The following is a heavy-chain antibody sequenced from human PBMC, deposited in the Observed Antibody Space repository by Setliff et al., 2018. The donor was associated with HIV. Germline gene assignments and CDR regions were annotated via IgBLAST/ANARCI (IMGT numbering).Heavy chain of an antibody. V-gene: IGHV1-18*01. D-gene: IGHD3-22*01. J-gene: IGHJ4*02. Sequence: GASVKVSCKTSGYIFTGFGLPWVRQAPGQGLGWMGWISAYNGNRNYAQKVQDRVTMTTDTSKRTTYMELRRLRSDDTAVYYCVRDGASYYDSSGYLVFDHWGQGTLVTVSS. CDR1: GYIFTGFG. CDR3: VRDGASYYDSSGYLVFDH. CDR2: ISAYNGNR.